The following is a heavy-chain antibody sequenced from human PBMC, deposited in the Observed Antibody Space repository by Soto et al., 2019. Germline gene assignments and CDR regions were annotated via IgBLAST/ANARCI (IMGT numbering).Heavy chain of an antibody. Sequence: QVRLQESGPGLVKPSGTLSLTCTVSGASVSNTNWWAWVRQPPGKGLEWIGQVYHFGSPSYNPSLKCRVTMSVDQSKNQFSLQLSSMTAADTAVYYCARVANYGMDVWGQGTTVTVSS. V-gene: IGHV4-4*02. CDR1: GASVSNTNW. J-gene: IGHJ6*02. CDR2: VYHFGSP. CDR3: ARVANYGMDV.